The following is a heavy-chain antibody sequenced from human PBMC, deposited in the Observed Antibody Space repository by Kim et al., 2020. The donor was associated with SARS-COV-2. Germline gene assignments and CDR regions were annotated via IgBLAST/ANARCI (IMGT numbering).Heavy chain of an antibody. CDR1: GGSFSGYY. D-gene: IGHD3-10*01. CDR2: INHSGST. V-gene: IGHV4-34*01. J-gene: IGHJ4*02. CDR3: ARVTSKRIHYYGSGSYIAD. Sequence: SETLSLTCAVYGGSFSGYYWSWIRQPPGKGLEWIGEINHSGSTNYNPSLKSRVTISVDTSKNQFSLKLSSVTAADTAVYYCARVTSKRIHYYGSGSYIADWGQGTLVTVSS.